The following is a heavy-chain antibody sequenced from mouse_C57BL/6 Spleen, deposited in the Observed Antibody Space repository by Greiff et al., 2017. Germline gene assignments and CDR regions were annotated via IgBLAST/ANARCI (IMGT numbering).Heavy chain of an antibody. Sequence: VKLQQPGAELVMPGASVKLSCKASGYTFTSYWMHWVKQRPGQGLEWIGEIDPSDSYTNYNQKFKGKSTLTVDKSSSTAYMQLSSLTSEDSAVYYCARGLPSGAMDYWGQGTSVTVSS. V-gene: IGHV1-69*01. CDR3: ARGLPSGAMDY. CDR2: IDPSDSYT. J-gene: IGHJ4*01. CDR1: GYTFTSYW. D-gene: IGHD6-1*01.